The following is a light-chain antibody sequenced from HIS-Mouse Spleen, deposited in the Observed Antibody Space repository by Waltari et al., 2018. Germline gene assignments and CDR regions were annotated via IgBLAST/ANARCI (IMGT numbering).Light chain of an antibody. CDR2: AAS. CDR1: QGISSY. CDR3: QQYYSYPT. J-gene: IGKJ2*01. V-gene: IGKV1-8*01. Sequence: AFRMTQSPSSFSASTGDRVTITCRASQGISSYLAWYQQKPGKAPKLLIYAASTLQRGVTSRFSGSGSGTDFTLTISCLQSEDFATYYCQQYYSYPTFGQGTKLEIK.